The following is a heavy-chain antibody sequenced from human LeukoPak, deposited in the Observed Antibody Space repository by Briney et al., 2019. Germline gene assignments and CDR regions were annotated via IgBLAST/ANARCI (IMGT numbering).Heavy chain of an antibody. CDR3: ARPNFGSGIYSGMDV. CDR2: ISGDDDNT. Sequence: GGSLRLSCAASGXTSSGYVMRWIRQAPGKGLEWVSSISGDDDNTYYADSVRGRFTISRDNSKNTLDLQMSSLRAEDTAVYYCARPNFGSGIYSGMDVWGQGTTVTVAS. V-gene: IGHV3-23*01. CDR1: GXTSSGYV. D-gene: IGHD3-10*01. J-gene: IGHJ6*02.